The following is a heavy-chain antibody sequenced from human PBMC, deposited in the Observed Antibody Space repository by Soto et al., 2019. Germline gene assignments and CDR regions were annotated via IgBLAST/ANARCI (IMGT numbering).Heavy chain of an antibody. Sequence: VSVKVSWKACGYRINKNGSNWVRQATGKGLEWMGWISGHSGGTKYGPKFRDRITMVTDTSSKTAYMELRSLRSDDTAVYYCSKDGGHRARMHICGMDVSGQGTTVNVS. CDR1: GYRINKNG. D-gene: IGHD2-21*01. V-gene: IGHV1-18*01. CDR3: SKDGGHRARMHICGMDV. J-gene: IGHJ6*02. CDR2: ISGHSGGT.